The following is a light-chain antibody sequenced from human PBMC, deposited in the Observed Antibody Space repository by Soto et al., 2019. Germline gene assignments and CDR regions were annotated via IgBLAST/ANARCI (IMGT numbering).Light chain of an antibody. CDR3: MQPLQTLIT. J-gene: IGKJ5*01. CDR1: QSLTHSSGYNY. Sequence: EIVLTQSPLSLSVSPGEPASISCRSRQSLTHSSGYNYLDWYLLKSGQPPQLVIYLGSNRGSGVPDSFSGSGSGTHFTLTISRVETEDAGVYFCMQPLQTLITFGQGTRREIQ. V-gene: IGKV2-28*01. CDR2: LGS.